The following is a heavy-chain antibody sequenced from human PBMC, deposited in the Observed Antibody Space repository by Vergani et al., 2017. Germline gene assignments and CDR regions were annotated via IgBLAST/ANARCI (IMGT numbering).Heavy chain of an antibody. J-gene: IGHJ4*02. CDR2: INHSGST. CDR1: GGSFSGYY. CDR3: ARGGGGTVYSSSWYLASTRNFDY. V-gene: IGHV4-34*01. D-gene: IGHD6-13*01. Sequence: QVQLQQWGAGLLKPSETLSLTCAVYGGSFSGYYWSWIRQPPGKGLEWIGEINHSGSTNYNPSLKSRVTISVDTSKNQFSLKLSSVTAADTAVYYGARGGGGTVYSSSWYLASTRNFDYWGQGTLVTVSS.